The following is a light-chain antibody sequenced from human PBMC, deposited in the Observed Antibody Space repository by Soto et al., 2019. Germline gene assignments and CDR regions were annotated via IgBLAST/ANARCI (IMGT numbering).Light chain of an antibody. CDR1: QDISNC. CDR2: DAS. CDR3: QQYDSLPFT. Sequence: DTQMTQSPSALSASIGDRVTITCQASQDISNCLNWYQQKPGKAPQLLIYDASKLETGVPLRFSGSGSGTDFSLTISSLQPEDIATFYCQQYDSLPFTFSQGTNLEIK. J-gene: IGKJ2*01. V-gene: IGKV1-33*01.